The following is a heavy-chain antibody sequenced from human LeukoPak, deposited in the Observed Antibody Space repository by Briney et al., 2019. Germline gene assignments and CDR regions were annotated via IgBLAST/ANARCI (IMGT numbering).Heavy chain of an antibody. D-gene: IGHD2-2*02. CDR1: GGSISSGDYY. Sequence: SETLSLTCTVSGGSISSGDYYWSWIRQPPGKGLEWIVYIYYSETTFYNPSLKSRVIISLDTSKTQFSLRLSSVTAADTAVYYCASWLVVPAAIDYWGQGTLVTVSS. J-gene: IGHJ4*02. V-gene: IGHV4-30-4*01. CDR2: IYYSETT. CDR3: ASWLVVPAAIDY.